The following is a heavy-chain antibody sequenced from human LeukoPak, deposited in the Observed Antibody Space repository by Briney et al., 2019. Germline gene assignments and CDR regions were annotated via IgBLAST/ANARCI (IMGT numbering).Heavy chain of an antibody. CDR1: GDPISSGYY. CDR3: ARNSTSWSFDL. V-gene: IGHV4-38-2*01. Sequence: SETLSLTCDVSGDPISSGYYWGWIRQPPGRGLEWIGTIYHSGSTYYNPSLKSRVTISADTSKNQFSLTLNSVTAADTAVYYCARNSTSWSFDLWGRGTLVTVSS. J-gene: IGHJ2*01. D-gene: IGHD3-10*01. CDR2: IYHSGST.